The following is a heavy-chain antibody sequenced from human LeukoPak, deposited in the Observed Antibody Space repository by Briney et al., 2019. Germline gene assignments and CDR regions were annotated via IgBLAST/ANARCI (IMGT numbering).Heavy chain of an antibody. CDR2: ISSSSSYI. CDR1: GFTFSSYS. Sequence: GGSLRLSCAASGFTFSSYSMNWVRQAPGEGLEWVSSISSSSSYIYYADSVKGRFTISRDNAKNSLYLQMNSLRAEDTAVYYCARVHYGDYAGYWGQGTLVTVSS. D-gene: IGHD4-17*01. CDR3: ARVHYGDYAGY. J-gene: IGHJ4*02. V-gene: IGHV3-21*01.